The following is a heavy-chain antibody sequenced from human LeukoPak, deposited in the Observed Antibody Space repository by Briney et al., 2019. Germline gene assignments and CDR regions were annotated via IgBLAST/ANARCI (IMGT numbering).Heavy chain of an antibody. CDR1: GGSFSGYY. D-gene: IGHD2-21*02. V-gene: IGHV4-34*01. CDR2: INHSGST. CDR3: AKTVVVTGEHAFEI. Sequence: SETLSLTCAVYGGSFSGYYWSWIRQPPGKGLEWIGEINHSGSTNYNPSLKSRVTISVDTSKNQFSLKLSSVTAADTGVYYCAKTVVVTGEHAFEIWGQGTMVTVSS. J-gene: IGHJ3*02.